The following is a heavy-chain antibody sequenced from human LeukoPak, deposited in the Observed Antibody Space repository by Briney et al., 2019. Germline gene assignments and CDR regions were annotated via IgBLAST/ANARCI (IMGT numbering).Heavy chain of an antibody. CDR1: GFTFNSYT. CDR2: TYSGGTT. Sequence: PGGSLRLSCAASGFTFNSYTMSWVRQSPGRGLEWVSVTYSGGTTYYADSVKGRFTISRDNSKNTLSLQMNSLTADDTAVYYCVRGPRYYDDSGFHYGVFDIWGQGTVVTVSS. J-gene: IGHJ3*02. V-gene: IGHV3-53*01. CDR3: VRGPRYYDDSGFHYGVFDI. D-gene: IGHD3-22*01.